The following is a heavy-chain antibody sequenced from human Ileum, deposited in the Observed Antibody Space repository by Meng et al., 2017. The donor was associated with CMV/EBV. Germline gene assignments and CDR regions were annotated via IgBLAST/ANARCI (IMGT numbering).Heavy chain of an antibody. CDR3: ARVWGIAVRPLDY. CDR1: ADSISSGHYY. CDR2: IHDSGGT. Sequence: GLRQASGPSLVTPSTTLSLTGTGSADSISSGHYYWSWIRQAPGKGLEWIGHIHDSGGTYYNPSLQSRVTISVDTSKNQFSLKLSSVTAADTAVYYCARVWGIAVRPLDYWGQGTLVTVSS. D-gene: IGHD6-6*01. V-gene: IGHV4-30-4*01. J-gene: IGHJ4*02.